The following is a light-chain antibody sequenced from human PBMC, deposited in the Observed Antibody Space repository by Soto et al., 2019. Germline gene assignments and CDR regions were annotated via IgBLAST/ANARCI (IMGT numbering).Light chain of an antibody. Sequence: SALTQPASVSRSPGQLITISCTGTSSDVGGYNHVSWYQQHPGKAPKLIIYEVRNRPSGVSNRLSGSKSGNTASLTISGLQADDEADYYCCSYTSSSIRVFGGGTKVTVL. J-gene: IGLJ3*02. V-gene: IGLV2-14*01. CDR3: CSYTSSSIRV. CDR2: EVR. CDR1: SSDVGGYNH.